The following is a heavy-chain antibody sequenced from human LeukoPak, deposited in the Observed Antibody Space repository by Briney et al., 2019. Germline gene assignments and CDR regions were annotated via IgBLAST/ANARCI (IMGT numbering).Heavy chain of an antibody. CDR2: IYYSGST. Sequence: SEALSLTCIVSGGSISSADYYWSWIRQPPGKGLEWLGYIYYSGSTYYKPSLKSPVTISLDTSKNQFSLTLNSVTAADTAVYYCARAIASSGSRLFVYWGQGTLVTVSS. CDR3: ARAIASSGSRLFVY. D-gene: IGHD3-10*01. J-gene: IGHJ4*02. V-gene: IGHV4-30-4*01. CDR1: GGSISSADYY.